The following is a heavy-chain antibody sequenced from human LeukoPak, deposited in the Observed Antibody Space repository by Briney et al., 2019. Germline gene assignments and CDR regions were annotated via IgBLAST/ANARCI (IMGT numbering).Heavy chain of an antibody. CDR1: GFTFSSYV. J-gene: IGHJ5*02. D-gene: IGHD4-17*01. CDR2: ISSSSSYI. V-gene: IGHV3-21*01. Sequence: GGSLRLSCTASGFTFSSYVMSWVRQAPGKGLEWVSSISSSSSYIYYADSVKGRFTISRDNAKNSLYLQMDSLRAEDTAVYYCARGRLDYGDYLNWFDPWGQGTLVTVSS. CDR3: ARGRLDYGDYLNWFDP.